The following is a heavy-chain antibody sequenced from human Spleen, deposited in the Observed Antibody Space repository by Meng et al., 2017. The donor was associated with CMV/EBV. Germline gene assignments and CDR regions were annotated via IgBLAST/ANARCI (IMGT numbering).Heavy chain of an antibody. D-gene: IGHD1-1*01. CDR1: GFTFSSHA. V-gene: IGHV3-30*04. Sequence: GESLKISYAVSGFTFSSHAMHWVRQAPGKGLERVAVISYDGSNKYYADSVKGRFTISRDNSNYTLYLEMNSLRAEDTAVYYCARVVKNAYYFDYWGQGTLVTVSS. J-gene: IGHJ4*02. CDR2: ISYDGSNK. CDR3: ARVVKNAYYFDY.